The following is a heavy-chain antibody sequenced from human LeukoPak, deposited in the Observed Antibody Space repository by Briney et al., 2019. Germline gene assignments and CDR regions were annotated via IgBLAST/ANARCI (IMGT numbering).Heavy chain of an antibody. V-gene: IGHV4-39*01. J-gene: IGHJ2*01. D-gene: IGHD3-10*01. CDR2: IYYSGST. Sequence: SETLSLTCTVSGGSISSSSYYWGWIRQPPGKGLEWIGSIYYSGSTSYNPSLKSRVTISVDTSKNQFSLNLTSVTAADTAVYYCARHASGDNWHFDFWGRGTLVTVSS. CDR3: ARHASGDNWHFDF. CDR1: GGSISSSSYY.